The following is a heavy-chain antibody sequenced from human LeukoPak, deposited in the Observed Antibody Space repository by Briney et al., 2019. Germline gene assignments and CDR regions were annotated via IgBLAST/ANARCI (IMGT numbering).Heavy chain of an antibody. J-gene: IGHJ6*02. Sequence: SVKVSCKASGGTFSSYAISWVRQAPGQGLEWMGRITPILGIANYAQKFQGRVTITADKSTSTAYMELSSLRSEDTAVYYCASFIVVVPAAAGMDVWGQGTTVTVSS. V-gene: IGHV1-69*04. D-gene: IGHD2-2*01. CDR3: ASFIVVVPAAAGMDV. CDR2: ITPILGIA. CDR1: GGTFSSYA.